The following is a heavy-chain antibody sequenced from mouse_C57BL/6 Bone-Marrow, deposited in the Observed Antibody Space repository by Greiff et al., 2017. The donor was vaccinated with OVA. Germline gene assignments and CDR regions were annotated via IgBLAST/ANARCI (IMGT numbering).Heavy chain of an antibody. CDR2: IYPGNSDT. D-gene: IGHD2-3*01. Sequence: VQLQQSGTVLARPGASVEMSCKTSGYTFTSYWMHWVKQRPGQGLEWIGAIYPGNSDTSYNQKFKGKAKLTAVTSASTAYMELSSLTNEDSAVYYCTRWLLLHWYFDVWGTGTTVTVSS. V-gene: IGHV1-5*01. CDR1: GYTFTSYW. CDR3: TRWLLLHWYFDV. J-gene: IGHJ1*03.